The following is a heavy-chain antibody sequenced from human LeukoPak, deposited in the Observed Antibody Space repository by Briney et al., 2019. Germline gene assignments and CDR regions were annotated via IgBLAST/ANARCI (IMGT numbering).Heavy chain of an antibody. Sequence: GGSLRLSCAASGFTFSSYSMNWVRQAPGKGLEWVSYISSSSLYIYYADSVKGRFTISRDNADNSLYLQMNSLRAEDTAVYYCARDLDMYSSDSSGQNYFDYWGQGILVTVSS. D-gene: IGHD3-22*01. CDR3: ARDLDMYSSDSSGQNYFDY. CDR1: GFTFSSYS. CDR2: ISSSSLYI. J-gene: IGHJ4*02. V-gene: IGHV3-21*01.